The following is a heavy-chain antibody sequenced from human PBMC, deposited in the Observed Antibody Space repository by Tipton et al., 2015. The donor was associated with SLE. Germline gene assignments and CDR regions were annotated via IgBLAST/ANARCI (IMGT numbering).Heavy chain of an antibody. J-gene: IGHJ4*02. V-gene: IGHV3-48*03. CDR3: ANTFTTMTDQVDY. CDR2: IHGSGWTR. Sequence: GSLRLSCAASGFTFSSFELNWVRQAPGKGLEWVSYIHGSGWTRYANSVRGRFTISRDNAKNSLYLQMNSLRAEDTAVYYCANTFTTMTDQVDYWGQGTLVTVSS. CDR1: GFTFSSFE. D-gene: IGHD1-1*01.